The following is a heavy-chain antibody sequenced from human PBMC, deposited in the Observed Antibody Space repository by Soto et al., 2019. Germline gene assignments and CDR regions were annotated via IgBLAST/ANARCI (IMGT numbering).Heavy chain of an antibody. J-gene: IGHJ4*02. Sequence: GASVPVSCRASGFTFTSSVVQWVRAARGPLLEWMGIIILGGGSTSYAQKFQGRVTMTRDTSTSTVYMELSSLRSGDTAVYYGARPFTPYHYGTQWPPGDWGEGTLVTFSS. CDR2: IILGGGST. CDR1: GFTFTSSV. V-gene: IGHV1-46*01. D-gene: IGHD4-17*01. CDR3: ARPFTPYHYGTQWPPGD.